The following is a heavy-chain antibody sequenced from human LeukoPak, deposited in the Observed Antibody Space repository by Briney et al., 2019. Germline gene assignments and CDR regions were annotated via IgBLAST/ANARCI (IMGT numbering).Heavy chain of an antibody. J-gene: IGHJ4*02. D-gene: IGHD3-22*01. CDR2: ISSSGSTI. V-gene: IGHV3-11*01. Sequence: GGSLRLSCAASGFTFSDYYMSWIRQAPGKGLEWVSYISSSGSTIYYADSVKGRFTISRDNAKNSLYLQMNSLRAEDTAVYYCAKDLQDSSGYYYDGFDYWGQGTLVTVSS. CDR1: GFTFSDYY. CDR3: AKDLQDSSGYYYDGFDY.